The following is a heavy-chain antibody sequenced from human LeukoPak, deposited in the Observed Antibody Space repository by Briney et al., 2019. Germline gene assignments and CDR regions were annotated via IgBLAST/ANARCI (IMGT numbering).Heavy chain of an antibody. CDR3: ARDPVRILYGNSWFDP. J-gene: IGHJ5*02. D-gene: IGHD2-8*01. CDR2: MNPKSGST. Sequence: ASVKVSCKTSGYTFTAHDIFWVRQAAGQGLEWMGWMNPKSGSTAYAQKLQGRVTMTTDTSTSTAYMELRSLRSDDTAVYYCARDPVRILYGNSWFDPWGQGTLVTVSS. CDR1: GYTFTAHD. V-gene: IGHV1-18*01.